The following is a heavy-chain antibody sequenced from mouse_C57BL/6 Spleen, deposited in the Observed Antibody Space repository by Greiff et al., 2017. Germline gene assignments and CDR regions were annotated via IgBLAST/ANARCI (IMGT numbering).Heavy chain of an antibody. CDR2: IYPGSGST. CDR1: GYTFTSYW. J-gene: IGHJ3*01. V-gene: IGHV1-55*01. Sequence: QVQLQQPGAELVKPGASVQMSCKASGYTFTSYWITWVKQRPGQGLEWIGDIYPGSGSTNYNEKFKSKATLTVDTSSSTAYMQLSSLTSEDSAVYYCARLYDYDAWFAYWGQGTLVTVSA. CDR3: ARLYDYDAWFAY. D-gene: IGHD2-4*01.